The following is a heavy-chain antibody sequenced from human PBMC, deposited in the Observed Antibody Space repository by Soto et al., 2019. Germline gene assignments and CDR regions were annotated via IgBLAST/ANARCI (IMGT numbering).Heavy chain of an antibody. J-gene: IGHJ6*02. CDR3: ASTRDTDILSYYYYGMDV. CDR1: GGTFSSYA. V-gene: IGHV1-69*12. CDR2: IIPIFGTA. Sequence: QVQLVQSGAEVKKPGSSVKVSCKASGGTFSSYAISWVRQAPGQGLEWMGGIIPIFGTANYAHKFQGRVTITAEESTSTAYMERISLRSYDTAVYYCASTRDTDILSYYYYGMDVWGQGTTVTVSS. D-gene: IGHD3-9*01.